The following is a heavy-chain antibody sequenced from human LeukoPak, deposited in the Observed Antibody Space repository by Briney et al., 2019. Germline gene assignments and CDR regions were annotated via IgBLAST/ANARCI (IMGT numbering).Heavy chain of an antibody. Sequence: GGSLRLSCAASGFTFSSYEMNWVRQAPGKGLECPPYISSSGSTIYYADSVKGRFTISRDNAKNSLYLQMNSLRAEDTAVYYCARVDGQRLTGYRGFDPWGQGTLVTVSS. CDR1: GFTFSSYE. CDR3: ARVDGQRLTGYRGFDP. D-gene: IGHD3-9*01. V-gene: IGHV3-48*03. J-gene: IGHJ5*02. CDR2: ISSSGSTI.